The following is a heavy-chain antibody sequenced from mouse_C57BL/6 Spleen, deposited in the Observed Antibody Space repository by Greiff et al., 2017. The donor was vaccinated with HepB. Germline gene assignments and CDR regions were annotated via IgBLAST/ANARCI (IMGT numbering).Heavy chain of an antibody. V-gene: IGHV5-9-1*02. CDR1: GFTFSSYA. CDR2: ISSGGDYI. Sequence: EVKVVESGEGLVKPGGSLKLSCAASGFTFSSYAMSWVRQTPEKRLEWVAYISSGGDYIYYADTVKGRFTISRDNARNTLYLQMSSLKSEDTAMYYCTRDPRLYYGSSHYWYFDVWGTGTTVTVSS. CDR3: TRDPRLYYGSSHYWYFDV. J-gene: IGHJ1*03. D-gene: IGHD1-1*01.